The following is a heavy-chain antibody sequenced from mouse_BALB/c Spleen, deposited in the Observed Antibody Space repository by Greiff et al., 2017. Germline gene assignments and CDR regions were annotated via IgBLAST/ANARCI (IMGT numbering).Heavy chain of an antibody. J-gene: IGHJ2*01. Sequence: EVQLQQTGPELVKPGASVKISCKASGYSFTDYIMLWVKQSHGKSLEWIGNINPYYGSTSYNLKFKGKATLTVDKSSSTAYMQLNSLTSEDSAVYYCARGGDYYGYDRIDYWGQGTTLTVSS. CDR1: GYSFTDYI. V-gene: IGHV1-39*01. D-gene: IGHD2-2*01. CDR3: ARGGDYYGYDRIDY. CDR2: INPYYGST.